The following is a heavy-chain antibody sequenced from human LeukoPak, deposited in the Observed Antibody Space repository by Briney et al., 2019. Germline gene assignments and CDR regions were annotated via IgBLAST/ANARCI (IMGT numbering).Heavy chain of an antibody. D-gene: IGHD4-17*01. CDR2: INPNSGGT. V-gene: IGHV1-2*02. J-gene: IGHJ4*02. CDR1: GYTFTGYY. CDR3: ARDSNGDYYFDY. Sequence: ASVKVSCKASGYTFTGYYMHWVRQAPGQGLEWMGWINPNSGGTNYAQKFQGRVTMNRDTSISTAYMELSRLRSDDTAVYYCARDSNGDYYFDYWGQGTLVTVSS.